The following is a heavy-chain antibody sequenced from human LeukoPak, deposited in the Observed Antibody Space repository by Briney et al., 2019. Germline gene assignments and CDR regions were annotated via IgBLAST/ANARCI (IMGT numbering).Heavy chain of an antibody. CDR3: ARENDYVWGSYRALSWFDP. Sequence: ASVKVSXKASGYTFTGYYMHWVRQAPGQGLEWMGRINPNSGGTNYAQKFQGRVTMTRDTSISTAYMELSRLRSDDTAVYYCARENDYVWGSYRALSWFDPWGQGTLVTVSS. CDR1: GYTFTGYY. D-gene: IGHD3-16*02. V-gene: IGHV1-2*06. CDR2: INPNSGGT. J-gene: IGHJ5*02.